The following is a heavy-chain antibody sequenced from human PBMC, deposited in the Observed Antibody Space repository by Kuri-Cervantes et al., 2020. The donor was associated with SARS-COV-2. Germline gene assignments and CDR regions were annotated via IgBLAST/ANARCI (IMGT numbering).Heavy chain of an antibody. CDR2: IYYSGST. CDR3: ARLVRGIQLWSIGNYYYYYCMDV. D-gene: IGHD5-18*01. CDR1: GGSISSSSYH. V-gene: IGHV4-39*01. J-gene: IGHJ6*02. Sequence: SETLSLTCTVSGGSISSSSYHWGWVRQPPGKGLEWIGSIYYSGSTYYNPSLKSRVTISVDTSKNQFSLKLSSVTAADTAVYYCARLVRGIQLWSIGNYYYYYCMDVCGQGTTVTVSS.